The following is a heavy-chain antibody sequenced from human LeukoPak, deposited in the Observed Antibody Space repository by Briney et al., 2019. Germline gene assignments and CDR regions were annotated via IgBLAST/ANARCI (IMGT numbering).Heavy chain of an antibody. D-gene: IGHD3/OR15-3a*01. Sequence: PGGSLRLSCAVSGFTVSGNYMSWVRQAPGKGLEWVSLIYSGGTTYYADSVKGRFTISRDNSKNTLYLQMNSLRAEDTAVYYCACRSWTGTNVSPRPELDYWGQGTLVTVSS. J-gene: IGHJ4*02. CDR3: ACRSWTGTNVSPRPELDY. CDR1: GFTVSGNY. CDR2: IYSGGTT. V-gene: IGHV3-53*01.